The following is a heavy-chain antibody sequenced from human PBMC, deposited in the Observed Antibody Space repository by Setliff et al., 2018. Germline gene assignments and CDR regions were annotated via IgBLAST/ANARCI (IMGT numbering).Heavy chain of an antibody. Sequence: GESLRLSCAASGFAFSTYGIHWVRHTPGKGLEWVAYIRYDGSKKDYADYVRGRFTISRDDSKNTLYLQMSSLRADDTAIYYCARDQFRNSGGLYSWGQGTLVTVSS. CDR1: GFAFSTYG. CDR3: ARDQFRNSGGLYS. D-gene: IGHD1-7*01. V-gene: IGHV3-30*02. CDR2: IRYDGSKK. J-gene: IGHJ5*02.